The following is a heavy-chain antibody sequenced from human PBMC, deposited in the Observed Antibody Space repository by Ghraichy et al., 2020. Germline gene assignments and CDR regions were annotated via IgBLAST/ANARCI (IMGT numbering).Heavy chain of an antibody. CDR1: GFTFSSYA. D-gene: IGHD3-22*01. CDR2: ISGGGYLT. Sequence: GGSLRLSCAASGFTFSSYAMSWVRQAPGKGLEWVSTISGGGYLTYYADSVKGRFTISRDNARNSLYLQMNSLRAEDTAVYYCATSPTRDSRSSYWGQGTLVTVSS. CDR3: ATSPTRDSRSSY. J-gene: IGHJ4*02. V-gene: IGHV3-23*01.